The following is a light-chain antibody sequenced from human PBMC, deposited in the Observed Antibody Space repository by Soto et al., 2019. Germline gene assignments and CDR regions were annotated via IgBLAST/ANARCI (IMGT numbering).Light chain of an antibody. CDR2: TND. V-gene: IGLV1-47*02. CDR1: SSNIGINY. Sequence: QSVLTQPPSASGTPGQRVTISCSGSSSNIGINYVYWYQQRPGTAPKLLIYTNDQRPSGVPDRFSGSKSATSASLAISGLRSEDEGDYYCAVWDDSLSAYVFGTGTKVTVL. J-gene: IGLJ1*01. CDR3: AVWDDSLSAYV.